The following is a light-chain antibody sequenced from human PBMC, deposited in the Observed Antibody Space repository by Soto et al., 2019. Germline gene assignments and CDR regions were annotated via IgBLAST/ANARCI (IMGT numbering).Light chain of an antibody. Sequence: QSALTQPASVSGSPGQSVTISCTGTSSDVGSYNLVSWYQQHPDKAPKLIIYEVNNRPSGLSNRFSGSKSGNTASLTISGLQADDEADYYCSSYSTTLTYVFGTGTKLTVL. CDR2: EVN. J-gene: IGLJ1*01. CDR3: SSYSTTLTYV. V-gene: IGLV2-14*02. CDR1: SSDVGSYNL.